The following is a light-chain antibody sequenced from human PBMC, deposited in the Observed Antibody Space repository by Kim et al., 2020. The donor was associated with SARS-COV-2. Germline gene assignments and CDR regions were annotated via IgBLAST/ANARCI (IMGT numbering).Light chain of an antibody. V-gene: IGLV3-25*03. Sequence: SYELTQPPSVSVSPGQTARITCSGDALPKQYAYWYQQKPGQAPVLVIYKDSERPSGIPERLSGSSSGTTVTLTISGVQAEDEAAYYCQPADSSGTYPDWV. CDR2: KDS. CDR1: ALPKQY. J-gene: IGLJ3*02. CDR3: QPADSSGTYPDWV.